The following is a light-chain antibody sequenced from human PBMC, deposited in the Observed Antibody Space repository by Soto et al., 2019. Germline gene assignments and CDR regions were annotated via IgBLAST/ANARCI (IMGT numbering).Light chain of an antibody. CDR1: SSDVGRYNY. V-gene: IGLV2-14*01. Sequence: QSALTQPASVSGSPGQSITISCTGTSSDVGRYNYVSWYQHHPGKAPRLMIYDVSNRPSGISNRFSGSKSGNTASLTISGLQAEDEADYYCSSYADYIALVFGGGTKVTVL. CDR3: SSYADYIALV. CDR2: DVS. J-gene: IGLJ2*01.